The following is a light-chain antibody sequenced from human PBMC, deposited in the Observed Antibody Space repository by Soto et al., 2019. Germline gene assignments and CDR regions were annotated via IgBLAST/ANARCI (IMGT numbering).Light chain of an antibody. J-gene: IGKJ4*01. CDR1: QGISSY. CDR2: AAS. Sequence: QSPSTLSASVGDRVTITCRASQGISSYLAWYQQKPGKAPKLLIYAASTLQSGVPSRFSGSGSGTDFTLTISCLQSEDFATYYCQQYYSYPLTFGGGTKVDIK. V-gene: IGKV1-8*01. CDR3: QQYYSYPLT.